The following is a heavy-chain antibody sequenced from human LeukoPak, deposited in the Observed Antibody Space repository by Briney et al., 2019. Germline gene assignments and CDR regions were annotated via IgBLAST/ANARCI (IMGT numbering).Heavy chain of an antibody. CDR2: IYYSGST. CDR1: GGSISSGGYY. CDR3: ARDGYGDSSYGMDV. D-gene: IGHD4-17*01. V-gene: IGHV4-31*03. J-gene: IGHJ6*02. Sequence: PSETLSLTCTVSGGSISSGGYYWSWIRQHPGKGLEWIGYIYYSGSTYYNPSLKSRVTISVDTSKNQFSLKLSSVTAADTAVYYCARDGYGDSSYGMDVWGQGTTVTVSS.